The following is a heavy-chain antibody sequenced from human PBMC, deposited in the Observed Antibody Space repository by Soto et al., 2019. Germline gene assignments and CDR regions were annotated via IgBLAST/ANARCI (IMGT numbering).Heavy chain of an antibody. V-gene: IGHV1-18*01. CDR1: GYTFTSYG. Sequence: ASVKVSCKASGYTFTSYGISWVRQAPGQGLERMGWISAYNGNTNYAQKLQGRVTMTTDTSTSTAYMELRSLRSDDTAVYYCARGGGSTSYHYYYYYGMDVWGQGTTVTVSS. CDR2: ISAYNGNT. D-gene: IGHD2-2*01. J-gene: IGHJ6*02. CDR3: ARGGGSTSYHYYYYYGMDV.